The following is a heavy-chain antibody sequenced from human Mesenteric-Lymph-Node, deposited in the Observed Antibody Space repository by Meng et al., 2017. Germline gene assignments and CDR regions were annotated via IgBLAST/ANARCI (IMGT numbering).Heavy chain of an antibody. CDR3: ARSSGSYYGDY. V-gene: IGHV4-61*01. Sequence: SETLSLTCTVSGGSVSSGSYYWSWIRQPPGKGLEWIGYIYYSGSTNYNPSLKSRVTISVDTSKNQFSLKLSSVTAADTAVYYCARSSGSYYGDYWGQGTLVTVSS. D-gene: IGHD1-26*01. CDR1: GGSVSSGSYY. CDR2: IYYSGST. J-gene: IGHJ4*02.